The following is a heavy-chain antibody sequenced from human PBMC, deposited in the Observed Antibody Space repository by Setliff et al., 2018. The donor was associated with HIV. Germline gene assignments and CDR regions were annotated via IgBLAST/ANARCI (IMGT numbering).Heavy chain of an antibody. Sequence: GGSLRLSCVASGFMFGDFEMNWVRQAPGKGLEWVSYISGSDGTVLYADSVKGRFSVSRDNAENSLFLQMNGLRDDDSAVYFCATSSPPDDYGDLGGIDHWGQGTLVTVS. CDR2: ISGSDGTV. J-gene: IGHJ1*01. CDR1: GFMFGDFE. D-gene: IGHD4-17*01. CDR3: ATSSPPDDYGDLGGIDH. V-gene: IGHV3-48*03.